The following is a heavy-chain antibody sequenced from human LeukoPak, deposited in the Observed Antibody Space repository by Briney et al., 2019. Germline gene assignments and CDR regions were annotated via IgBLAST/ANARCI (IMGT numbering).Heavy chain of an antibody. V-gene: IGHV3-7*01. CDR2: INSDESEG. Sequence: GGSLRLSCAVSGFTFSGFWMSWSRQAPGKGLEWVASINSDESEGYYADVVKGRFTISRDNAKNSLYLQMNSLRAEDTAVYYCARDPNPYYDFWSGYPTLGYWGQGTLVTVSS. J-gene: IGHJ4*02. D-gene: IGHD3-3*01. CDR3: ARDPNPYYDFWSGYPTLGY. CDR1: GFTFSGFW.